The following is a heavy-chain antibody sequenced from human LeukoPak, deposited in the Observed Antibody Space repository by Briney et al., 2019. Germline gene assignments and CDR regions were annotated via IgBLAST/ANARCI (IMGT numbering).Heavy chain of an antibody. Sequence: GASVKVSCKASGYTFTDYYMHWVQQAPGKGLEWMGRVDPEDGETIYAEKFQGRVTITADTSTDTAYMELSSLRSEDTAVYYCAREGLGYCSSTSCYYFDYWGQGTLVTVSS. V-gene: IGHV1-69-2*01. D-gene: IGHD2-2*01. J-gene: IGHJ4*02. CDR3: AREGLGYCSSTSCYYFDY. CDR1: GYTFTDYY. CDR2: VDPEDGET.